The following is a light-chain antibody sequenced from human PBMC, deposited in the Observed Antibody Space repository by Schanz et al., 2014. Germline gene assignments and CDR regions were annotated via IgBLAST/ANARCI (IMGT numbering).Light chain of an antibody. V-gene: IGLV2-8*01. CDR1: SSDVGGNNY. Sequence: QSALTQPPSASGSPGQSVAISCTGTSSDVGGNNYVSWYQQHPGKAPKLLIYEVNKRPSGVPDRFSGSKSGNTASLTISGLQAEDEADYYCSSYTSSSTSRYVFGTGTKLTVL. CDR3: SSYTSSSTSRYV. CDR2: EVN. J-gene: IGLJ1*01.